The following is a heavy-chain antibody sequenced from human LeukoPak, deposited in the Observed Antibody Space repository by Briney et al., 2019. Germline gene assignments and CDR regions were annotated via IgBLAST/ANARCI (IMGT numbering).Heavy chain of an antibody. D-gene: IGHD3-3*01. V-gene: IGHV3-21*01. CDR1: GFTFTIYN. CDR2: ISSSGTYL. J-gene: IGHJ4*02. CDR3: AIGIVFKDFWSGYYNDY. Sequence: GGSLRLSCAASGFTFTIYNVNWVSRAPGKGLEWVSSISSSGTYLYYADSMKGRFTISRDNAKNPLYLQMNSLRAEDTALYYCAIGIVFKDFWSGYYNDYWGQGTLVTVSS.